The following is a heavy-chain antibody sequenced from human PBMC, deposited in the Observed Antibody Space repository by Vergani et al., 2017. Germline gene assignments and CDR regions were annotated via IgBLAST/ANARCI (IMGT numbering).Heavy chain of an antibody. CDR1: GGSFTSYH. V-gene: IGHV4-34*01. CDR2: TDHTGRP. J-gene: IGHJ6*03. Sequence: QVQLQQWGGGLMKPSETLSLTCVVNGGSFTSYHWTWIRQSPGEGLEWVGDTDHTGRPDYNPSLKSRLTMSVDKSRHQFSLTLNSMTATDTAIYFCARVNTETNGHLYYYYYMDVWVQGTAVTVS. D-gene: IGHD4-11*01. CDR3: ARVNTETNGHLYYYYYMDV.